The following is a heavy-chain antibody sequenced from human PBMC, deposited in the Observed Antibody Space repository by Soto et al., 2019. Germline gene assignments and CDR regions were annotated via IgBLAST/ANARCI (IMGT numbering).Heavy chain of an antibody. CDR2: INPSGGST. V-gene: IGHV1-46*03. J-gene: IGHJ4*02. CDR1: GYTFTSYY. D-gene: IGHD4-4*01. Sequence: QVQLVQSGAEVKRPGASVKVSCKASGYTFTSYYMHWVRQAPGQGLEWMGIINPSGGSTSYAQKCQGRVTMTRDTSTSTVYMELSSLRSEDTAVYYCATQGTTLFPFDYWGQGTLVTVSS. CDR3: ATQGTTLFPFDY.